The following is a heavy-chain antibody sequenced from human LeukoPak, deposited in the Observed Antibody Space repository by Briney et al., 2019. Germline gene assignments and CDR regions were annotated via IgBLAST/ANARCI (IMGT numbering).Heavy chain of an antibody. D-gene: IGHD6-19*01. CDR3: ARAVGRKWLVLTARTWNWFDP. J-gene: IGHJ5*02. V-gene: IGHV4-39*07. CDR1: GFSISSSSYD. CDR2: IYYSGST. Sequence: SETLSLTCTVSGFSISSSSYDWGWLRQPPGKGLEWIVSIYYSGSTYYNPSLKSRVTISVDTSKNQFSLKLSSVTAADTAVYYCARAVGRKWLVLTARTWNWFDPWGQGTLVTVSS.